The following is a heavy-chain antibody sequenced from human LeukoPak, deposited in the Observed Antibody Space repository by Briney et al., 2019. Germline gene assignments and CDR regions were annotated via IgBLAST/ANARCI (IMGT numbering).Heavy chain of an antibody. CDR1: GFTFSSYA. D-gene: IGHD6-13*01. Sequence: GGSLRLSGAGSGFTFSSYAMSWGGQAPGKGLDGVSAIIGSGSSTYYADSVKGRFTISRVNSKNPLFLQMNSLRAEDTAVYYCAKDRAQQLVLDFWGQGTLVTVSS. J-gene: IGHJ4*02. CDR2: IIGSGSST. CDR3: AKDRAQQLVLDF. V-gene: IGHV3-23*01.